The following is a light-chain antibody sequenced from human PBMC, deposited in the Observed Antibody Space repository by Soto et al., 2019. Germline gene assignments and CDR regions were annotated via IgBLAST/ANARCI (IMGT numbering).Light chain of an antibody. CDR2: DES. J-gene: IGKJ4*01. CDR3: QKRPNLPLT. CDR1: QSISSH. V-gene: IGKV3-11*01. Sequence: EIVLTQSPATLSLSPGEGDTLSCRASQSISSHLAWYQQKPGQAPRLLMYDESNRATGIPAMFSGSGSGTDFTLTISSLAPEDFAVYYCQKRPNLPLTFGGGTKVEIK.